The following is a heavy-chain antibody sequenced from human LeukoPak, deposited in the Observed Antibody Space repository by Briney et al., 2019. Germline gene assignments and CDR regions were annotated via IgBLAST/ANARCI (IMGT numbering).Heavy chain of an antibody. CDR3: EKRGVVIRAVLVVGFHKEAYYFDS. D-gene: IGHD2-15*01. Sequence: GGSLRLSCVVSGITLSNYGMSWVRQAPGKGLEWVAGISDRGGSTNYADSVKGRFTISRDNPKNTLYLQMNSLRSEDTAVYFCEKRGVVIRAVLVVGFHKEAYYFDSWGQGALVTVSS. V-gene: IGHV3-23*01. J-gene: IGHJ4*02. CDR2: ISDRGGST. CDR1: GITLSNYG.